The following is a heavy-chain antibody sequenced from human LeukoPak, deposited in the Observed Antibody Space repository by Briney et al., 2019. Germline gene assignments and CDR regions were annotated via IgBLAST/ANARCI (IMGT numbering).Heavy chain of an antibody. CDR2: IYYSGST. CDR3: ARGDSSRPFYYYYYGMDV. D-gene: IGHD6-13*01. Sequence: SETLSLTCAVYGGSFSGYYWSWIRQPPGKGLEWIGYIYYSGSTNYNPSLKSRVTISVDTSKNQFSLKLSSVTAADTAVYYCARGDSSRPFYYYYYGMDVWGQGTTVTVSS. V-gene: IGHV4-59*01. J-gene: IGHJ6*02. CDR1: GGSFSGYY.